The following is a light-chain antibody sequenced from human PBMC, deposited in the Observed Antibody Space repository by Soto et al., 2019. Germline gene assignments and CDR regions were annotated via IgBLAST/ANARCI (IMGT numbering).Light chain of an antibody. Sequence: QSALAQPASVSGSPGQSITISCSGTNRDVGGDNYVSWYQQYPGKAPKLIIYEVTYRPSGVSNRFSGSKSGNTASLTISGLQAEDEADYYCSSYSSSSALDVIFGGGTKVTVL. V-gene: IGLV2-14*01. CDR1: NRDVGGDNY. J-gene: IGLJ2*01. CDR3: SSYSSSSALDVI. CDR2: EVT.